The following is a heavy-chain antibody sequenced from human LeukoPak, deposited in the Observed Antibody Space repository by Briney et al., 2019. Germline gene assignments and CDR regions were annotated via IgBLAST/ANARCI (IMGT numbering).Heavy chain of an antibody. CDR1: GFTFDDYG. V-gene: IGHV3-20*04. Sequence: PGGSLRLSCAASGFTFDDYGMSWVRQAPGKGLEWVSGINWNGGSTGYADSVKGRFTISRDKAKNSLYLQMNSLRAEDTALYYCASHGVWFGELSSYYYYGMDVWGQGTTVTVSS. J-gene: IGHJ6*02. D-gene: IGHD3-10*01. CDR3: ASHGVWFGELSSYYYYGMDV. CDR2: INWNGGST.